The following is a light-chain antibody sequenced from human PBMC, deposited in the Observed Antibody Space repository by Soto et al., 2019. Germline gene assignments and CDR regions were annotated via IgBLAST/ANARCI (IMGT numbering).Light chain of an antibody. CDR1: QSVSNNY. CDR2: GAS. J-gene: IGKJ1*01. Sequence: EIVCAQSPGTLSLSPGERATLSCRASQSVSNNYLAWYQQKPGQAPRLLIYGASNRATGIPDRFSGSGSGTDFTLTISRLEPEDSAVYYCQQSGRPFGQGTKVDIK. V-gene: IGKV3-20*01. CDR3: QQSGRP.